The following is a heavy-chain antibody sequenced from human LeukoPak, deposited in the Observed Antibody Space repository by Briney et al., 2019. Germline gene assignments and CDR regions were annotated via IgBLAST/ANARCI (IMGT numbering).Heavy chain of an antibody. CDR3: ARWAWASSIDY. V-gene: IGHV4-59*08. CDR2: IYYSGST. Sequence: SETLSLTCTVSGGSISSYYWSWIRQPPGKGLEWIGYIYYSGSTNYNPSLKSRVTISVDTSKNQFSLKLSSVTAADTAVYYCARWAWASSIDYWGQGTLVTVSS. CDR1: GGSISSYY. J-gene: IGHJ4*02.